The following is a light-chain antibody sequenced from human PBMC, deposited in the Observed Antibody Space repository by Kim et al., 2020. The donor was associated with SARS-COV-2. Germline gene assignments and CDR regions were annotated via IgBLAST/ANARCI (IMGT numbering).Light chain of an antibody. CDR1: QAISNY. CDR3: QKYNSAPLT. V-gene: IGKV1-27*01. Sequence: SASVGDRVTITCRASQAISNYLAWYQQTPGKVPRLLIYVASTLQSGVPSRFSGSGSGTDFTLTINGLQPEDVATYYCQKYNSAPLTFGGGTKLEI. CDR2: VAS. J-gene: IGKJ4*01.